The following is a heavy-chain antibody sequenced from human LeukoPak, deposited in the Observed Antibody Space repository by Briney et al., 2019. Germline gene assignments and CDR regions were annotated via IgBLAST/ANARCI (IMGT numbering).Heavy chain of an antibody. V-gene: IGHV4-31*03. Sequence: PSQTLSLTCTVSGGSISSGDYFWSWIRQHPGKGLEWIGYIYYSGSTYYNPSLKSRVAISVDTSKNQFSLTVSSVTAADTAVYYCARRRRADYYGSAYYYYYYMDVWGKGTMVTVSS. D-gene: IGHD3-10*01. CDR1: GGSISSGDYF. CDR3: ARRRRADYYGSAYYYYYYMDV. CDR2: IYYSGST. J-gene: IGHJ6*03.